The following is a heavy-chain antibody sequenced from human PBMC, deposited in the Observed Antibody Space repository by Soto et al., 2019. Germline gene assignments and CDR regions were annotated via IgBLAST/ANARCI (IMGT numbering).Heavy chain of an antibody. Sequence: QVQLQESGPGLVKPSETLTLTCTASGGSISSYYWSWIRQPPGKGLEWIGYIFYIGSTNYNPSLRSRVTISVDPSKNQFSLKLNSVTAADTAVYYCARLSPQWGHAFEIWGQGTMVTVSS. J-gene: IGHJ3*02. D-gene: IGHD1-26*01. V-gene: IGHV4-59*08. CDR1: GGSISSYY. CDR2: IFYIGST. CDR3: ARLSPQWGHAFEI.